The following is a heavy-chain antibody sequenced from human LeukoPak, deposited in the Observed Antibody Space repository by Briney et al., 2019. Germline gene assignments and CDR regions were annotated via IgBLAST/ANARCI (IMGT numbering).Heavy chain of an antibody. CDR2: ISTSGST. CDR1: GGSISSGSYY. CDR3: AREFSY. Sequence: PSQTLSLTCTVSGGSISSGSYYWSWIRQPAGKGLEWIGRISTSGSTIYNPSLKSRVTISADTSKNQFSLTLSSVTAADTAVYYCAREFSYWGQGTLVTISS. J-gene: IGHJ4*02. V-gene: IGHV4-61*02.